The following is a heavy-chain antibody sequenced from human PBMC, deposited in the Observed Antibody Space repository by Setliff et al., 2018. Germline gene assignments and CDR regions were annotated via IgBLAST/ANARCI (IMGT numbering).Heavy chain of an antibody. CDR1: GYTFTSYY. D-gene: IGHD3-9*01. CDR2: INPSGGST. CDR3: ARENILTGYPTIDY. V-gene: IGHV1-46*01. Sequence: ASVKVSCKASGYTFTSYYMHWVRQAPGQGLEWMGIINPSGGSTSYAQKFQGRVTMTRDTSTSTAYMELRSLRSDDTAVYYCARENILTGYPTIDYWGQGTLVTVSS. J-gene: IGHJ4*02.